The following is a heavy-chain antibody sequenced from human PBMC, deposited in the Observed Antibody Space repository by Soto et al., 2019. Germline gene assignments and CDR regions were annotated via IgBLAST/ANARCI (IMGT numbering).Heavy chain of an antibody. V-gene: IGHV3-74*01. CDR1: GFTFSNYW. Sequence: VQLVESGGGLVQPGGSLRLSCAASGFTFSNYWMHWVRQAPGKGLAWVARSDHDGSTDYAGSVRGRFTVSRDNAENMLYLQMNSLRDDDTALYYCVRDSHGDYWGQGTLVTVSS. CDR2: SDHDGST. CDR3: VRDSHGDY. J-gene: IGHJ4*02.